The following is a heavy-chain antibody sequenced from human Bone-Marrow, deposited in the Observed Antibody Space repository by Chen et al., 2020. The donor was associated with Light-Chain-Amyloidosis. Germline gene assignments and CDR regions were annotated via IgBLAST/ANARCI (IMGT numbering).Heavy chain of an antibody. J-gene: IGHJ4*02. CDR1: GGSISSSSYY. CDR2: FYCSGST. CDR3: ASPNVEYSSGGYPIDY. D-gene: IGHD6-19*01. Sequence: QLQLQESGPGLVKPSETLSFTCTVSGGSISSSSYYWGWIRQHPGKGLEWIGSFYCSGSTYYNPALNSRATISVDTSKNQFFLKLSSVTAAVTAVYYCASPNVEYSSGGYPIDYWGQGTLVTVSS. V-gene: IGHV4-39*01.